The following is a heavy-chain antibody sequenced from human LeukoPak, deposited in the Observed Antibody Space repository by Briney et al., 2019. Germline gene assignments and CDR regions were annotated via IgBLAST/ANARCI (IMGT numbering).Heavy chain of an antibody. CDR1: GFSFSNF. CDR3: ARDYSPTMSGSVWYDDFDI. CDR2: IKRDGSVK. J-gene: IGHJ3*02. D-gene: IGHD6-19*01. Sequence: GGSLRLSCVASGFSFSNFMTWVRQVPGKGLEWVANIKRDGSVKNYVDSVKGRFTMSRDNAKHSLYLQMNNLRAEDKAIYYCARDYSPTMSGSVWYDDFDIWGPGTMVTVSS. V-gene: IGHV3-7*01.